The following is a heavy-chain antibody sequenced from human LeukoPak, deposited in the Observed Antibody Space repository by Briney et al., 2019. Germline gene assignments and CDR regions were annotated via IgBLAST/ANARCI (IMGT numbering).Heavy chain of an antibody. J-gene: IGHJ6*03. CDR1: GGSISSYY. Sequence: SETLSLTCTVSGGSISSYYWSWIRQPPGKGLEWIGYIYYSGSTNYNPSLKSRVTISVDTSKNQFSLKLSSVTAADTAVYYCARGLLWGAYVWGSYRNYYYYYMDVWGKGTTVTVSS. V-gene: IGHV4-59*12. CDR3: ARGLLWGAYVWGSYRNYYYYYMDV. D-gene: IGHD3-16*02. CDR2: IYYSGST.